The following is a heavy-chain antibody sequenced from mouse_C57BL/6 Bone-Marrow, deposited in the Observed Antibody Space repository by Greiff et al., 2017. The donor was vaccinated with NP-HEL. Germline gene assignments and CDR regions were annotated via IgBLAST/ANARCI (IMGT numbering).Heavy chain of an antibody. CDR1: GFTFSSYG. Sequence: EVQGVESGGDLVKPGGSLKLSCAASGFTFSSYGMSWVRQTPDKRLEWVATISSGGSYTYYPDSVKGRFTISRDNAKNTLYLQMSSLKSEDTAMYYCALDSLGFAYWGQGTLVTVSA. V-gene: IGHV5-6*01. CDR3: ALDSLGFAY. J-gene: IGHJ3*01. D-gene: IGHD3-2*01. CDR2: ISSGGSYT.